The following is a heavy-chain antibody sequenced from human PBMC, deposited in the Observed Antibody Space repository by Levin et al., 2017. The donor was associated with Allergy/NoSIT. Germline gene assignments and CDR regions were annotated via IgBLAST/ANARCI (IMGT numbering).Heavy chain of an antibody. Sequence: ASVKVSCKASGYTFTCYAMHWVRQAPGQRLEWMGWINAGNGNTKYSQKFQGRVTITRDTSASTAYMELSSLRSEDTAVYYCASAILTGYWNYFDYWGQGTLVTVSS. CDR1: GYTFTCYA. V-gene: IGHV1-3*01. J-gene: IGHJ4*02. CDR3: ASAILTGYWNYFDY. D-gene: IGHD3-9*01. CDR2: INAGNGNT.